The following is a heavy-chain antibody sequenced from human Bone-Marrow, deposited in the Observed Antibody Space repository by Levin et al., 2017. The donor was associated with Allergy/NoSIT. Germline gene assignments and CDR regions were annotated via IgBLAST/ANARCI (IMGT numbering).Heavy chain of an antibody. CDR2: ISYDGSNK. CDR1: GFTFSSYG. CDR3: AKVAVAGTNTDY. J-gene: IGHJ4*02. D-gene: IGHD6-19*01. Sequence: SCAASGFTFSSYGMHWVRQAPGKGLEWVAVISYDGSNKYYADSVKGRFTISRDNSKNTLYLQMNSLRAEDTAVYYCAKVAVAGTNTDYWGQGTLVTVSS. V-gene: IGHV3-30*18.